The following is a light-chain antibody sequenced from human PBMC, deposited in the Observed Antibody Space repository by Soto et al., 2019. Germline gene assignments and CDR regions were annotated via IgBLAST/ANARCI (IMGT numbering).Light chain of an antibody. CDR1: SGDVGGYNY. CDR3: SSYTRSSTPWV. J-gene: IGLJ3*02. Sequence: QSALTQPASVSGSPGQSITISCTGTSGDVGGYNYVSWYQQYPAKAPKLLIYDVSSRPSGVSNRFSGSKSGNTASLTISGLQAEDEADYYCSSYTRSSTPWVFGGGTKLTVL. V-gene: IGLV2-14*01. CDR2: DVS.